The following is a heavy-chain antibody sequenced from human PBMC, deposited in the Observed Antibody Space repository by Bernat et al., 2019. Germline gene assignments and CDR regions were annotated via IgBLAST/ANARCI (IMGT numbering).Heavy chain of an antibody. V-gene: IGHV3-7*01. D-gene: IGHD4/OR15-4a*01. CDR3: ARGADYDYCFDY. CDR1: GFTFSSYW. CDR2: RKQDGSEK. J-gene: IGHJ4*02. Sequence: EVQLVESGGGLVQLGGSLRLSCAASGFTFSSYWMSWVRQAPGKGLEWVANRKQDGSEKYYVDSVKDRFTISRDNAKNSLYLQMNSLRAEDSAVYYCARGADYDYCFDYWGQGTLVTVSS.